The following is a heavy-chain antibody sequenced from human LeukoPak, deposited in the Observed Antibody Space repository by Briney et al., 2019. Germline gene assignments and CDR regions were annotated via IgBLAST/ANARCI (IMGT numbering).Heavy chain of an antibody. CDR2: FDPEDGET. Sequence: ASVKVSCKVSGYTLTELSMHWVRQAPGKGLEWMGGFDPEDGETIYAQKFQGRVTMTEDTSTDTAYMELSSLRSEDTAVYYCATAWHGSGSYYNDNWFDPWGQGTLVTVSS. CDR1: GYTLTELS. V-gene: IGHV1-24*01. CDR3: ATAWHGSGSYYNDNWFDP. J-gene: IGHJ5*02. D-gene: IGHD3-10*01.